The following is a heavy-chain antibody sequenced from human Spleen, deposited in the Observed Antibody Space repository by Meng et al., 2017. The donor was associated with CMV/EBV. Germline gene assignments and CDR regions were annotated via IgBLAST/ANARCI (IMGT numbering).Heavy chain of an antibody. Sequence: YWNWIRQPPGKGLEWIGYIYNSGRTNYNPSLKSRVTISVDTSKNQFSLKLSSVTAADTAVYYCSRYGVVVPAATTKFSYYYYGMDVWGQGTTVTVSS. CDR3: SRYGVVVPAATTKFSYYYYGMDV. D-gene: IGHD2-2*01. V-gene: IGHV4-59*13. CDR1: Y. J-gene: IGHJ6*02. CDR2: IYNSGRT.